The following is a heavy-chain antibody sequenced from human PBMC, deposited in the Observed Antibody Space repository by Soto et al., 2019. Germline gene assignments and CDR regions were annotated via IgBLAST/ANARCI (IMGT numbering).Heavy chain of an antibody. CDR2: IWYDGSNK. D-gene: IGHD5-18*01. Sequence: QVQLVESGGGVVQPGRSLRLSCAASGFTFSSYGMHWVRQAPGKGLEWVAVIWYDGSNKYYADSVKGRFTISRDNSKNTLYLQMNRLSAEDTAVYYCARYRVQLWSHFDYWGQGTLVTVSS. CDR3: ARYRVQLWSHFDY. J-gene: IGHJ4*02. CDR1: GFTFSSYG. V-gene: IGHV3-33*01.